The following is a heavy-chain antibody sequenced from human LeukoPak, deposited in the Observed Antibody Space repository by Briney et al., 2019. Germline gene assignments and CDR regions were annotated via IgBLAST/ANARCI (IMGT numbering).Heavy chain of an antibody. D-gene: IGHD6-19*01. CDR1: GASISSDPYY. J-gene: IGHJ6*03. Sequence: SETLSLTCTVSGASISSDPYYWSWIRQPAGKGLEWIGRINTSGSTNYNPSLKSRVTISVDTAKNQFSLKLSSVTAADTAVYYCARERIAVSGRGSYHYYYYMDAWGKGTTVTISS. CDR2: INTSGST. CDR3: ARERIAVSGRGSYHYYYYMDA. V-gene: IGHV4-61*02.